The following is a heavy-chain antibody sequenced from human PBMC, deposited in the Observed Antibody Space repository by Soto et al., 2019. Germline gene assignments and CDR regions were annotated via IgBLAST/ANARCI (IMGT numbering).Heavy chain of an antibody. D-gene: IGHD2-2*01. V-gene: IGHV4-34*01. CDR2: IDHSGNA. J-gene: IGHJ5*02. CDR1: GGSFSGYS. Sequence: ETLSLTCAAYGGSFSGYSWSWIRQPPERGLEWIGEIDHSGNAKYNPSLKSRVTISLDTSKNQFSLKLSSVTAADTAVFYCAREINRYSTARFDHWGPGTLVTVSS. CDR3: AREINRYSTARFDH.